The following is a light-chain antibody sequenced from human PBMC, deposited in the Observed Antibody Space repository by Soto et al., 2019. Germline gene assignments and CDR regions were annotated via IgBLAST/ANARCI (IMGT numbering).Light chain of an antibody. J-gene: IGKJ4*01. V-gene: IGKV1-5*03. CDR2: KAS. CDR3: QEYNSYFLT. Sequence: DIQMTQSPSTLSASVGDRVTITCRASQSITSCLDWYQQKPEKAPKLLIYKASSLDSGVPSRFSGSGSGTECALTISSLHRDDVADYYCQEYNSYFLTFGGGTKVEIK. CDR1: QSITSC.